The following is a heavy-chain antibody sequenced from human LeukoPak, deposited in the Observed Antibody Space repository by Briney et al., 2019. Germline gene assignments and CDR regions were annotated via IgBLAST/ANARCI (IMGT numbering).Heavy chain of an antibody. J-gene: IGHJ4*02. CDR1: GYTFTSYG. CDR2: ISAYNGNT. D-gene: IGHD6-19*01. Sequence: ASVKVSCKASGYTFTSYGISWVRQAPGQGLEWMGWISAYNGNTNYAQKLQGRVTMTTDTSTSTAYMELRSLRSDDTAVYYCARGIAVAGTLYYFDYWGQGNLVTVSS. V-gene: IGHV1-18*01. CDR3: ARGIAVAGTLYYFDY.